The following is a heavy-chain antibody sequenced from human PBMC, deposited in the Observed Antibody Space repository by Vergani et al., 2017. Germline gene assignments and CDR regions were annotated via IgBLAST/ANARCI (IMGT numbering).Heavy chain of an antibody. CDR3: YCYSDAFDI. V-gene: IGHV3-15*01. CDR2: IKSKTDGGTT. CDR1: GFTFSSYG. J-gene: IGHJ3*02. D-gene: IGHD2-15*01. Sequence: VQLVESGGGVVQPGRSLRLSCAASGFTFSSYGMHWVRQAPGKGLEWVGRIKSKTDGGTTDYAAPVKGRFTISRDDSKNTLYLQMNSLKTEDTAVYYCYCYSDAFDIWGQGTMVTVSS.